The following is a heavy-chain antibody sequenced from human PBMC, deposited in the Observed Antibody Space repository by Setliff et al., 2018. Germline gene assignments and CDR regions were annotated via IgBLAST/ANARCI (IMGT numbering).Heavy chain of an antibody. J-gene: IGHJ4*02. D-gene: IGHD3-3*01. Sequence: SVKVSCKVSGGAFSNYGLSWVRQAPGQGLLWMGRIIPILETTNCAQNFQGRVSITADESTRTAYMELSSLTFEDTAVYYCARWNGSGYFYYWGQGTWVTVSS. CDR1: GGAFSNYG. V-gene: IGHV1-69*11. CDR3: ARWNGSGYFYY. CDR2: IIPILETT.